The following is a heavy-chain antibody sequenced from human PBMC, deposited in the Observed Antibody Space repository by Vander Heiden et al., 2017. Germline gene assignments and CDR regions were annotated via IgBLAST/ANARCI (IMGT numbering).Heavy chain of an antibody. CDR1: GYTPTALS. CDR2: FDPEDGET. J-gene: IGHJ3*02. Sequence: QVRRVQSGAEVKKPGASVMVSCKVSGYTPTALSMHWVRQAPGKGLEWMGGFDPEDGETIYAQKFQGRVTMTEDTSTDTAYMELSSLRSEDTAVYYCATVSLLVVVVAASPGACDIWGQGTMVTVSS. CDR3: ATVSLLVVVVAASPGACDI. V-gene: IGHV1-24*01. D-gene: IGHD2-15*01.